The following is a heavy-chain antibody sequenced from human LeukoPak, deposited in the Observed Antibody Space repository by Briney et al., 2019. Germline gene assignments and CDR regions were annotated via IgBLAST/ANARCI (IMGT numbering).Heavy chain of an antibody. CDR3: ARTVGYSSGWLPQDY. Sequence: GGSLRLSCAASGFTFSSYSMNWVRQAPGKGLEWVSSISSSSSYICYADSVKGRFTISRDNAKNSLYLQMNSLRAEDTAVYYCARTVGYSSGWLPQDYWGQGTLVTVSS. V-gene: IGHV3-21*01. CDR1: GFTFSSYS. J-gene: IGHJ4*02. D-gene: IGHD6-19*01. CDR2: ISSSSSYI.